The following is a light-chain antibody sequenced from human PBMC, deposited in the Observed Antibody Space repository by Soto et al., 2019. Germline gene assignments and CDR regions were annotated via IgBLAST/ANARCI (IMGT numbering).Light chain of an antibody. CDR2: RNN. J-gene: IGLJ1*01. CDR3: AAWDDSLSGYV. V-gene: IGLV1-47*01. CDR1: SSNIGSNS. Sequence: QSVLTQPPSAPGTPGQRVTISCSGSSSNIGSNSVYWYQQLPGTAPKLLIYRNNQRPSGVPDRFSGSKSGTSASLAISGLRSEDEADYYCAAWDDSLSGYVFGTGTKLAVL.